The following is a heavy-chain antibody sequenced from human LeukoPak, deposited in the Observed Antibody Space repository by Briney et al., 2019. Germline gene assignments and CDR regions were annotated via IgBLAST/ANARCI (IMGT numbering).Heavy chain of an antibody. CDR2: IYYSGST. V-gene: IGHV4-59*08. Sequence: SETLSLTCTVSGGSISSYYWSWIRQPPGKGLEWIGYIYYSGSTNYNPSLKSRVTISVDTSKNQFSLKLSSVTAADTAVYYCAHEVDTAMVTWGQGTLVTVSS. D-gene: IGHD5-18*01. CDR3: AHEVDTAMVT. CDR1: GGSISSYY. J-gene: IGHJ4*02.